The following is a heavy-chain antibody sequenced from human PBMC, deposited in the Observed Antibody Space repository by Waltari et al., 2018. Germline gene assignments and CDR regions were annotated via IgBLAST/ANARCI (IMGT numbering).Heavy chain of an antibody. J-gene: IGHJ4*02. CDR1: GYTFTAFIHYY. CDR3: VRVSVGWFFDY. D-gene: IGHD6-19*01. V-gene: IGHV1-2*02. CDR2: INPNSGAK. Sequence: QVQLVQSGAEMKKPGASVKVSCEASGYTFTAFIHYYLHWVRQAPGQGLKWMGGINPNSGAKAYAQQLQGRVTMTRDTSVNTAYLQLDGLRSDDTAVYSCVRVSVGWFFDYWGQGTLVTVSS.